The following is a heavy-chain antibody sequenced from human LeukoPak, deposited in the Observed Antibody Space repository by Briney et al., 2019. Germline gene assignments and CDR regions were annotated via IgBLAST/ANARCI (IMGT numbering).Heavy chain of an antibody. CDR1: GYTFTSYG. CDR2: ISAYNGNT. D-gene: IGHD3-10*01. V-gene: IGHV1-18*01. J-gene: IGHJ4*02. CDR3: ARDREVGLLWFGELPAHFDY. Sequence: ASVKVSCKASGYTFTSYGISWVRQAPGQGLEWMGWISAYNGNTNYAQKLQGRVTMTTDISTSTAYMELRSLRSDDTAVYYCARDREVGLLWFGELPAHFDYWGQGTLVTVSS.